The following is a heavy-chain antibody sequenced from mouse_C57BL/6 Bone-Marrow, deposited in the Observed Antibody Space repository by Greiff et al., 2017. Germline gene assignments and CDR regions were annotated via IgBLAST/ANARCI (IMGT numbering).Heavy chain of an antibody. CDR1: GFTFSDAW. CDR3: TRPDGWYFDV. D-gene: IGHD2-3*01. J-gene: IGHJ1*03. CDR2: IRNKANNHAT. V-gene: IGHV6-6*01. Sequence: EVKLVESGGGLVQPGGSMKLSCAASGFTFSDAWLDWVRQSPEKGLEWVAEIRNKANNHATYYAESVTGRFTISRDDSKSSVYLQMNSLRAEDTGIYYCTRPDGWYFDVWGTGTTVTVSS.